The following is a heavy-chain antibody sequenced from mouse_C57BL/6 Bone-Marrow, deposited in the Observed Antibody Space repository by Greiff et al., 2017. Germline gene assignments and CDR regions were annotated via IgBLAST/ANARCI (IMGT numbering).Heavy chain of an antibody. D-gene: IGHD2-1*01. CDR3: TSCYGNSAWFAY. J-gene: IGHJ3*01. V-gene: IGHV14-4*01. CDR1: GFNIKDDY. CDR2: IDPENGDT. Sequence: VQLQQSGAELVRPGASVKLSCTASGFNIKDDYMHWVKQRPEQGLEWIGWIDPENGDTEYASKFQGKATITADTSSNPAYLQLNSLTSGDTAVYSCTSCYGNSAWFAYWGQGTLVTVSA.